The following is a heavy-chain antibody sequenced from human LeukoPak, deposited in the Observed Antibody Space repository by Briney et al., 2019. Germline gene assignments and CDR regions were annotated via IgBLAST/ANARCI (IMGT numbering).Heavy chain of an antibody. CDR2: IIPIFGTA. Sequence: GASVKVSCKASGYTFSSYGISWVRQAPGQGLEWMGGIIPIFGTANYAQKFQGRVTITADKSTSTAYMELSSLRSEDTAVYYCAREGSGYDYYYYGMDVWGKGTTVTVSS. CDR3: AREGSGYDYYYYGMDV. J-gene: IGHJ6*04. V-gene: IGHV1-69*06. CDR1: GYTFSSYG. D-gene: IGHD5-12*01.